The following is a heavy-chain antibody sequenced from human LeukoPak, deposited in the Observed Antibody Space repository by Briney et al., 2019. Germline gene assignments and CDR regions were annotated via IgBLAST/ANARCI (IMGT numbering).Heavy chain of an antibody. J-gene: IGHJ4*02. Sequence: ASVNVSCKASGYTFTSYDINWVRQATGQGLERMGWISAYNGNTNYAQKLQGRVTMTTDTSTSTAYMELRSLRSDDTAVYYCAGGLGGCLDYWGQGTLVTVSS. V-gene: IGHV1-18*01. D-gene: IGHD6-19*01. CDR3: AGGLGGCLDY. CDR1: GYTFTSYD. CDR2: ISAYNGNT.